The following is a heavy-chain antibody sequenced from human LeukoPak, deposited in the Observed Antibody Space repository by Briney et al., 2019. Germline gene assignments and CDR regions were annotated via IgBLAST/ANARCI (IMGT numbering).Heavy chain of an antibody. CDR1: GGSISSSSYY. J-gene: IGHJ3*02. Sequence: NPSETLSLTCTVSGGSISSSSYYWGWIRQPPGKGLEWIGSIYYSGSTYYNPSLKSRVTISVDTSKNQFSLKLSSVTAADTAVYYCARQGYHDAFDIWGQGTMVTVSS. CDR2: IYYSGST. CDR3: ARQGYHDAFDI. V-gene: IGHV4-39*01. D-gene: IGHD3-16*02.